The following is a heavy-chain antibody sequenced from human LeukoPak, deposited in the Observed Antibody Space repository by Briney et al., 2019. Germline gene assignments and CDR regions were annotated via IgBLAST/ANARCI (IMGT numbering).Heavy chain of an antibody. D-gene: IGHD1-1*01. V-gene: IGHV1-69*04. CDR3: ATDLERNYYYYYGMDV. J-gene: IGHJ6*02. Sequence: SVKVSCKASGGTFSSYAISWVRQAPGQGLEWMGRIIPILGIANYAQKFQGRVTITADKSTSTAYMELSSLRSEDTAVYYCATDLERNYYYYYGMDVWGQGTTVTVSS. CDR2: IIPILGIA. CDR1: GGTFSSYA.